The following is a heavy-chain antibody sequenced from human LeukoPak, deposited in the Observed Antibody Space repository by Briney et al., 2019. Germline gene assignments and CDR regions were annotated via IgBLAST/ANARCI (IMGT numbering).Heavy chain of an antibody. J-gene: IGHJ4*02. D-gene: IGHD3-10*01. CDR2: INPNSGGT. CDR1: GYTFTGYY. CDR3: ARDQGRYYYGSGSIPFDY. Sequence: ASVKVSCKAPGYTFTGYYMHWVRQAPGQGLEWMGWINPNSGGTNYAQKFQGRVTMTRDTSISTAYMELSRLRSDDTAVYYCARDQGRYYYGSGSIPFDYWGQGTLVTVSS. V-gene: IGHV1-2*02.